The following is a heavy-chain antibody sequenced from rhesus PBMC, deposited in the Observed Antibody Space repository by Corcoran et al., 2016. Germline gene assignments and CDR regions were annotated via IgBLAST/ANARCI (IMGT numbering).Heavy chain of an antibody. J-gene: IGHJ4*01. CDR2: IYGNSAST. D-gene: IGHD3-34*01. CDR1: GGSISDSSY. V-gene: IGHV4S9*01. CDR3: ARDCGWGDYYLGY. Sequence: QVQLQESGPGLVKPSETLSLTCAVPGGSISDSSYWKWIRQPPGKGLEWVGNIYGNSASTYYNPSLKSRVTISTDTSKNQFFLKLSSVTAADTAVYYCARDCGWGDYYLGYWGQGVLVTVSS.